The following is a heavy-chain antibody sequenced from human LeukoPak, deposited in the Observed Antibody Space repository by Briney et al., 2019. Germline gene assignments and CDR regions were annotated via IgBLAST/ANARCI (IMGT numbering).Heavy chain of an antibody. Sequence: SQTLSLTCVISGDSVSSNRAAWSWIRQSPSRGLEWLGRTYYRSTWYYDYATSVKSRISITPDTSKNQFSLQLNSVTPEDTAVYYCARGSRASVWVWGKGTTVTVSS. D-gene: IGHD6-19*01. J-gene: IGHJ6*04. V-gene: IGHV6-1*01. CDR1: GDSVSSNRAA. CDR3: ARGSRASVWV. CDR2: TYYRSTWYY.